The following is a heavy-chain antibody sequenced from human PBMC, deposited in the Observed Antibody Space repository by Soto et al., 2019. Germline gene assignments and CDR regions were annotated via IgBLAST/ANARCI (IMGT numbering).Heavy chain of an antibody. D-gene: IGHD2-15*01. J-gene: IGHJ4*02. CDR3: AISYCSGGSCYSTYQLDY. V-gene: IGHV1-46*03. CDR1: GCTCTSYY. CDR2: INPSGGST. Sequence: ASVKVSCKASGCTCTSYYMHGVRQAPGQGLEWMGIINPSGGSTSYAQKFQGRVTMTRDTSTSTVYMELSSLRSEDTAVYYCAISYCSGGSCYSTYQLDYWGQGTLVTVSS.